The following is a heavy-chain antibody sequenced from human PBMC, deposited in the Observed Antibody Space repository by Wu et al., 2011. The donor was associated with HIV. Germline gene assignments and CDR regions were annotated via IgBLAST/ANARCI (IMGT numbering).Heavy chain of an antibody. CDR2: INPNNGGT. V-gene: IGHV1-2*02. J-gene: IGHJ4*02. CDR1: GYIFTGSY. D-gene: IGHD3-22*01. Sequence: QVQLVQSGAEVKKPGASVKVSCKASGYIFTGSYMHWVRQAPGQGLEWMGWINPNNGGTKYAQKFQGRVTMTRDTSISAAYMELSWLRSDDTAMYYCAXELLDSDNLWGQGTLVTVSS. CDR3: AXELLDSDNL.